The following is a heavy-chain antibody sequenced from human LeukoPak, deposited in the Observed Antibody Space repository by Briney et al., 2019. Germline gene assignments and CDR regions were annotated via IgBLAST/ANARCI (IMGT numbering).Heavy chain of an antibody. Sequence: GGSLRLSCTTSGFHFFNYNMNWVRQAPGKGLEWISHISSTSSTIKYADSVKGRFTISRDNAKNSLHLQMNSLRVEDTAVYYCAKISTSTNCCLEGSQHWGQGTLVTVSS. CDR1: GFHFFNYN. V-gene: IGHV3-48*04. CDR2: ISSTSSTI. D-gene: IGHD2-2*01. CDR3: AKISTSTNCCLEGSQH. J-gene: IGHJ1*01.